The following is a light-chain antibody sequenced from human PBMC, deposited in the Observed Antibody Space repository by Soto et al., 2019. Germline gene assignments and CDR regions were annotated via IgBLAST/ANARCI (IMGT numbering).Light chain of an antibody. V-gene: IGLV2-23*01. CDR1: SSDVGAYNL. J-gene: IGLJ3*02. Sequence: QSALTQPASVSGSPGQSITVSCTGTSSDVGAYNLVSWYQQHPGKAHRLIIYEGTKRPSGISHRISGSKSDNTASLTISGLRAEDEAHYHCCSYAGSRTFVFGGGTKLTVL. CDR2: EGT. CDR3: CSYAGSRTFV.